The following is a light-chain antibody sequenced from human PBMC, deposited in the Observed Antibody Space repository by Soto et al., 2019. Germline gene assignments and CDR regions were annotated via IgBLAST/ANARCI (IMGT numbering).Light chain of an antibody. CDR3: MQLLHPPLT. CDR2: LAS. V-gene: IGKV2-28*01. CDR1: QSLLHSNGYNY. J-gene: IGKJ4*01. Sequence: DVVMTQSPLSLPVTPGEPASISCRSSQSLLHSNGYNYLAWFLQKAGQSPQLLIYLASSRAPGVPDRFSGSGSGTDFTLEISSVEAEDVGVYYCMQLLHPPLTFGGGTKVEIK.